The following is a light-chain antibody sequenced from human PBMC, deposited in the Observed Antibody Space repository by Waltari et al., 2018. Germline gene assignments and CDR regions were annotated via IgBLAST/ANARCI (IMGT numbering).Light chain of an antibody. CDR1: SNNVGSYNL. J-gene: IGLJ2*01. CDR3: CSNVGTSAF. V-gene: IGLV2-23*03. Sequence: QAGPTQPASVSGSPGQSITISCTGTSNNVGSYNLASWYQQHPGKPPKHIIYEGSKRPSGVSNRFAGSKSDNTASLTLSGLQPDDEADYYCCSNVGTSAFFGGGTKLTVL. CDR2: EGS.